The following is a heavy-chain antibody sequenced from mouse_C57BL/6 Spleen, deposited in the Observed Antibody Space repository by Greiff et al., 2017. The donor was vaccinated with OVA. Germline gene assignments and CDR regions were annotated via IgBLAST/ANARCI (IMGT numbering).Heavy chain of an antibody. CDR3: AIEPHYYYGSSYRYFDV. CDR1: GYTFTSYW. V-gene: IGHV1-74*01. Sequence: QVQLQQPGAELVKPGASVKVSCKASGYTFTSYWMHWVKQRPGQGLEWIGRIHPSDSDTNYNQKFKGKATLTVDKSSSTAYMQLSSLTSEDSAVYYGAIEPHYYYGSSYRYFDVWGTGTTVTVSS. J-gene: IGHJ1*03. CDR2: IHPSDSDT. D-gene: IGHD1-1*01.